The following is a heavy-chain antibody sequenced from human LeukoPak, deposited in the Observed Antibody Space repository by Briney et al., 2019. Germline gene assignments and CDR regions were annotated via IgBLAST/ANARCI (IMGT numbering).Heavy chain of an antibody. CDR1: GFTFSSDA. CDR2: ISYDGNIK. V-gene: IGHV3-30*18. CDR3: AKERSTTWACDY. J-gene: IGHJ4*02. Sequence: GGSLRLSCAASGFTFSSDAMHWVRQAPGKGLEWVAFISYDGNIKRYADSVKGRFTISRDNSKNTLYLQMISLRAEDTALYHCAKERSTTWACDYWGQGTLVTVSS. D-gene: IGHD1-14*01.